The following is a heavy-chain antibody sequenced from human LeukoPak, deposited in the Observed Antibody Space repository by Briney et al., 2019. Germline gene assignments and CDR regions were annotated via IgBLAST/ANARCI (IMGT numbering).Heavy chain of an antibody. V-gene: IGHV3-7*05. D-gene: IGHD6-13*01. J-gene: IGHJ4*02. Sequence: GGSLRLSCTASTLTLNNYWMSWVRRAPGKGLERVANIKQDGSEKYHVDSVKGRFTISRDNAKNSLYLQMNSLRAEDTAVYYCASRAGYTGSWSAFDYWGQGTLVTVSS. CDR3: ASRAGYTGSWSAFDY. CDR1: TLTLNNYW. CDR2: IKQDGSEK.